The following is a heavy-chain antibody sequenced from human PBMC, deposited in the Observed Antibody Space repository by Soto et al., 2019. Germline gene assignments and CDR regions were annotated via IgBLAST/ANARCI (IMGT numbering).Heavy chain of an antibody. CDR2: INAGNGNT. Sequence: ASVKVSCKASGYTFTSYAMHWVRQAPGQRLEWMGWINAGNGNTKYSQKFQGRVTITRDTSASTAYMELSSLRSEDTAVYYCARDFPPGIVVVPAAIPGAFDIWGQGTMVT. J-gene: IGHJ3*02. CDR1: GYTFTSYA. D-gene: IGHD2-2*02. V-gene: IGHV1-3*01. CDR3: ARDFPPGIVVVPAAIPGAFDI.